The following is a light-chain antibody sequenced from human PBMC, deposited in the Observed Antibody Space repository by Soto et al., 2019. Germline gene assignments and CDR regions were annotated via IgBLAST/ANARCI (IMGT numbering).Light chain of an antibody. Sequence: DIQMTQSPSTLSASVGDRVTITCRASQGINRWLAWYQQKLGKAPKLLIFDASSLQSGVPSRFSGSGSGTDFTLTISSLQPEDFATYYCQQANSCPLTFCGVTKVDIK. CDR3: QQANSCPLT. V-gene: IGKV1-12*01. CDR2: DAS. CDR1: QGINRW. J-gene: IGKJ4*01.